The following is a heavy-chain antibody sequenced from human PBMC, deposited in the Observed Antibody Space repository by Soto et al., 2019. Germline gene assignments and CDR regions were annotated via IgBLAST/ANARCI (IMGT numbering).Heavy chain of an antibody. CDR1: GYTFTSYA. D-gene: IGHD4-4*01. CDR3: ARYGRHDYKVPYYGMDV. Sequence: ASVKVSCKASGYTFTSYAMHWVRQAPGQRLEWMGWINAGNGNTKYSQKFQGRVTITRDTSASTAYMELSSLRSEDTAVYYCARYGRHDYKVPYYGMDVWGQGTTVTVSS. CDR2: INAGNGNT. J-gene: IGHJ6*02. V-gene: IGHV1-3*01.